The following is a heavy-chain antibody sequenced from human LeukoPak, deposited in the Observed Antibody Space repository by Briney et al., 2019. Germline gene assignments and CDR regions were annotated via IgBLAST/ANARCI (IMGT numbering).Heavy chain of an antibody. Sequence: ASVKVSCKASGYTFTGYYMHWVRQAPGQGLEWMGWINPNSGGTNYAQKFQGRVTMTRDTSISTAYMELSRLRSVDTAVYYCAREGAYSYGYSEGWFDPWGQGTLVTVSS. CDR2: INPNSGGT. V-gene: IGHV1-2*02. D-gene: IGHD5-18*01. CDR3: AREGAYSYGYSEGWFDP. CDR1: GYTFTGYY. J-gene: IGHJ5*02.